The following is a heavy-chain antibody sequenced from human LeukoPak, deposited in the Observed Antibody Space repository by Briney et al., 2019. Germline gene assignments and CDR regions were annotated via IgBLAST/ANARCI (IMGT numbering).Heavy chain of an antibody. J-gene: IGHJ4*02. CDR2: IYSGGNT. CDR1: GFTVSTNY. V-gene: IGHV3-66*01. D-gene: IGHD4-17*01. Sequence: GGSLRLSCAAPGFTVSTNYMSWVRQAPGKGLEWVSLIYSGGNTYYADSVKGRFIISRDNSKNTLYLQMNSLRAEDTAVYYCARGFRSVTTWGYFDYWGQGSLVTVSS. CDR3: ARGFRSVTTWGYFDY.